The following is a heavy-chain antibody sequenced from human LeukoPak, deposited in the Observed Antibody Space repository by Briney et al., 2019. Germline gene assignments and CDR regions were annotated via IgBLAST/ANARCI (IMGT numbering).Heavy chain of an antibody. J-gene: IGHJ4*02. CDR2: IKQDESEK. D-gene: IGHD1-26*01. CDR3: ARDKIVGASKFDY. CDR1: GFTFSNYW. Sequence: GGSLRLSCAVSGFTFSNYWMSWVRQAPGKGPGWVAHIKQDESEKYYVDSVKGRFTISRDNAKNSLYLQMNSLRAEDTAIYYCARDKIVGASKFDYWGQGTLVTVSS. V-gene: IGHV3-7*01.